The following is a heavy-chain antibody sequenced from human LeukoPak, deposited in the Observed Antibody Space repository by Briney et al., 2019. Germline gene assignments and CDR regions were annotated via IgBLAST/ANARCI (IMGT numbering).Heavy chain of an antibody. CDR2: IYTSGST. V-gene: IGHV4-4*09. J-gene: IGHJ6*03. Sequence: SETLSLTCTVPGGSISSYYWSWIRQPPGKGLEWIGYIYTSGSTNYNPSLKSRVTISVDTSKNQFSLKLSSVTAADTAVYYCARLGGYCSSTSCYTGHYYYYYMDVWGKGTTVTVSS. D-gene: IGHD2-2*02. CDR1: GGSISSYY. CDR3: ARLGGYCSSTSCYTGHYYYYYMDV.